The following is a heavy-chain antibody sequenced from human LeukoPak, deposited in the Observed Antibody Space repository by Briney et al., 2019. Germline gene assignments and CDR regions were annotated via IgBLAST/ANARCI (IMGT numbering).Heavy chain of an antibody. CDR1: GFTFSSYS. J-gene: IGHJ5*02. D-gene: IGHD4/OR15-4a*01. CDR2: ISSSSSTI. CDR3: ARVANYNWFDP. Sequence: GGSLRLSCAASGFTFSSYSMNWVRQAPGKGLEWVSYISSSSSTIYYADSVKGRFTISRDNAKNSLYLQMNSLRAEDTAVYYCARVANYNWFDPWGQEPWSPSPQ. V-gene: IGHV3-48*04.